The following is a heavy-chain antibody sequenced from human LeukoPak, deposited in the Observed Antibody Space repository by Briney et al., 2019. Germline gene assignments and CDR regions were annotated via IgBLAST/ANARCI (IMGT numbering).Heavy chain of an antibody. CDR1: GFTFDDYA. D-gene: IGHD2-2*01. CDR2: ISWNSGNI. V-gene: IGHV3-9*03. Sequence: PGGSLRLSCAASGFTFDDYAMHWVRQAPGKGLEWVSGISWNSGNIGYADSVKGRFTISRDNAKNSLYLQMNSLKAEDMALYHSAKDSSPGYCSSASGYYGHYFDYWGQGTLVTVSS. J-gene: IGHJ4*02. CDR3: AKDSSPGYCSSASGYYGHYFDY.